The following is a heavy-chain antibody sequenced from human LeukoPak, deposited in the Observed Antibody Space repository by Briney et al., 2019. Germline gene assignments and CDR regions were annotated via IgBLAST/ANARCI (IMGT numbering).Heavy chain of an antibody. V-gene: IGHV3-21*01. D-gene: IGHD3-3*01. Sequence: GGSLRLSCAASGFTFSSYSMNWVRQAPGKGLEWVSSISSSSGYIYYADSVKGRFTISRDNAKNSLYLQMNSLRAEDTAVYYCAGSYYDFWSGYSFDYWGQGTLVTVSS. CDR3: AGSYYDFWSGYSFDY. J-gene: IGHJ4*02. CDR1: GFTFSSYS. CDR2: ISSSSGYI.